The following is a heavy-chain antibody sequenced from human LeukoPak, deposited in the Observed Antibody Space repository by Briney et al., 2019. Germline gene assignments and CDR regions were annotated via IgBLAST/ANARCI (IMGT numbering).Heavy chain of an antibody. J-gene: IGHJ4*02. Sequence: GGSLRLSCAASGFTFSSYAMSWVRQAPGKGLEWVSAISGSSGSTYYADSVKGRFTISRGNSKNTLYLQMNSLRAEDTAVYYCARGGQYYIDYWGQGTLVTVSS. CDR3: ARGGQYYIDY. CDR2: ISGSSGST. V-gene: IGHV3-23*01. D-gene: IGHD3-10*01. CDR1: GFTFSSYA.